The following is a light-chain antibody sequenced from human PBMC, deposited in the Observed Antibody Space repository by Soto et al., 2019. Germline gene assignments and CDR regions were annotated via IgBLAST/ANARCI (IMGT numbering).Light chain of an antibody. CDR1: QNIGSN. CDR3: QQYGSSLYT. Sequence: EVVMTQSPATLSASPGERVILSCRASQNIGSNLAWYQQRPGQAPRLLMYGASTRATETPARFSGSGSATDFTLTISSLQSEDFAVYYCQQYGSSLYTFGQGTKLEIK. CDR2: GAS. V-gene: IGKV3-15*01. J-gene: IGKJ2*01.